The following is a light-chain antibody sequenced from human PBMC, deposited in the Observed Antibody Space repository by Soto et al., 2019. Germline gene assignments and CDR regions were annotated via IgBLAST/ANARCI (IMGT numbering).Light chain of an antibody. Sequence: QPVLTQPPSVSGAPGQRVTISCTGSSSNIGAGYGVHWYQQLPGTAPRLLIYGNSVRPSGLPDRFSGSRSGSSASLAITGLQAEDEADYYCQSYDSSLSGSVFGGGTKLTVL. V-gene: IGLV1-40*01. CDR1: SSNIGAGYG. J-gene: IGLJ3*02. CDR2: GNS. CDR3: QSYDSSLSGSV.